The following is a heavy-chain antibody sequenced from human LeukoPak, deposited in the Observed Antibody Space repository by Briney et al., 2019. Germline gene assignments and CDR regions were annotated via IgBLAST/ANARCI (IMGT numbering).Heavy chain of an antibody. CDR2: TYYKSKWYN. V-gene: IGHV6-1*01. J-gene: IGHJ4*02. Sequence: SQTLSLTCAISGDSVSNNNVAWNWIRQSPSRGLEWLGRTYYKSKWYNDYAISLKSRITTNPDTSKNQFSLHMNSVTPEDTAVYFCIRDPGWLDFDCWGQGTPVTVSS. D-gene: IGHD6-19*01. CDR1: GDSVSNNNVA. CDR3: IRDPGWLDFDC.